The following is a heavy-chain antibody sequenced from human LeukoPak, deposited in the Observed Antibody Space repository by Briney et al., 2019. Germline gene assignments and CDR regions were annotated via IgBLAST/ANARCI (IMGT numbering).Heavy chain of an antibody. CDR3: ARSYCSGGRCYWYYFDY. Sequence: ASVKVSCKASGYTFTGYYMHWVRQAPGQGLEWMGRINPNSGGTNYAQKFQGRVTITRDTSASTAYMELSSLRSEDTAVYYCARSYCSGGRCYWYYFDYWGQGTLVTVSS. J-gene: IGHJ4*02. CDR2: INPNSGGT. V-gene: IGHV1-2*06. D-gene: IGHD2-15*01. CDR1: GYTFTGYY.